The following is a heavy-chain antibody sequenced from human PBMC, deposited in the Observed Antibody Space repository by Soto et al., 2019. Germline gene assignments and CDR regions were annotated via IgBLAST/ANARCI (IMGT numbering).Heavy chain of an antibody. CDR3: ARDREAYDGDYVMVY. CDR1: GFTFSSYS. J-gene: IGHJ4*02. V-gene: IGHV3-48*04. D-gene: IGHD4-17*01. CDR2: ISSSSSTI. Sequence: GGSLRLSCAASGFTFSSYSMNWVRQAPGKGLEWVSYISSSSSTIYYADSVKGRFTISRDNAKNSLYLQMNSLRAEDTAVYYCARDREAYDGDYVMVYWGQGTLVTVSS.